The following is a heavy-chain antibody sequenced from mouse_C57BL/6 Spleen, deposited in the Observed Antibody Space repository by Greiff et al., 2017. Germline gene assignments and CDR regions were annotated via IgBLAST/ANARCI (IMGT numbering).Heavy chain of an antibody. CDR3: ARLYDGYWFAY. CDR1: GYTFTSYW. CDR2: IHPNSGST. Sequence: QVQLQQPGAELVKPGASVKLSCKASGYTFTSYWMHWVKQRPGQGLEWIGMIHPNSGSTNYNEKFKSKATLTVDKSSSTAYMQLSSLTSEDSAVYYCARLYDGYWFAYWGQGTLVTVSA. D-gene: IGHD2-3*01. V-gene: IGHV1-64*01. J-gene: IGHJ3*01.